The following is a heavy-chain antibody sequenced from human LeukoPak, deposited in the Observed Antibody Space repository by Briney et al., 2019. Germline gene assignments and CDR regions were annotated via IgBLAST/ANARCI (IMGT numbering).Heavy chain of an antibody. CDR3: ARGYSSSWSRAEYFQH. CDR1: GGSISSYY. D-gene: IGHD6-13*01. CDR2: IYTSGST. V-gene: IGHV4-4*07. Sequence: PSETLSLTCTVSGGSISSYYCSWIRQPAGKGLEWIGRIYTSGSTNYNPSLKSRVTMSVDTSKNQFSLKLSSVTAADTAVYYCARGYSSSWSRAEYFQHWGQGNLVTVSS. J-gene: IGHJ1*01.